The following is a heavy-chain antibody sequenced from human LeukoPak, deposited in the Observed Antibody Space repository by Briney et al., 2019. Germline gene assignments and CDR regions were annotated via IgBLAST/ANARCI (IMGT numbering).Heavy chain of an antibody. V-gene: IGHV3-48*03. CDR2: ISRSGDTI. Sequence: PGGPLRLSCAAAGFTFSSYEVNWVRQATGKVLEWVSYISRSGDTIHYADSVKGRFTISRDNAKNSLYLQMNSLRAEDTAVYYCARDGGTRLKYSYGYGDYWGQGTLVTVSS. D-gene: IGHD5-18*01. J-gene: IGHJ4*02. CDR1: GFTFSSYE. CDR3: ARDGGTRLKYSYGYGDY.